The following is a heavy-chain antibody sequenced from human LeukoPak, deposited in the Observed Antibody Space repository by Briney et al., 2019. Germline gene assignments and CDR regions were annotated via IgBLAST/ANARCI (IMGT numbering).Heavy chain of an antibody. V-gene: IGHV4-59*08. J-gene: IGHJ2*01. D-gene: IGHD6-19*01. CDR3: ARRAGSGWYGYFDL. Sequence: PSETLSLTCTVSGGSISSYYWSWIRQTPGKGLEWIGYIYYSGSTNYNPSLKSRVTISVDTSKNQFSLKLSSVTAADTAVYCCARRAGSGWYGYFDLWGRGTLVTVSS. CDR2: IYYSGST. CDR1: GGSISSYY.